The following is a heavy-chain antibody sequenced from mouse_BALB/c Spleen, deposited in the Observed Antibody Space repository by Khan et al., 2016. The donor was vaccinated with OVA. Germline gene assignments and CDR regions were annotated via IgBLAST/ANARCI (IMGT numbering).Heavy chain of an antibody. CDR2: IGPGSGST. CDR3: ARSNYYGTGLYAMDY. D-gene: IGHD1-1*01. CDR1: GYTFSSYW. J-gene: IGHJ4*01. Sequence: DLVKPGASVKLSCKASGYTFSSYWINWIKQRPGQGLEWIGHIGPGSGSTYYNEMFKGKATLTVDTSSSTAYIQLSSLSSEDSAVYFSARSNYYGTGLYAMDYWGQGTSVTVSS. V-gene: IGHV1S41*01.